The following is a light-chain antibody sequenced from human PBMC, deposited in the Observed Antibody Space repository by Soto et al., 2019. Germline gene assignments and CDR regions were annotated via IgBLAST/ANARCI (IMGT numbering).Light chain of an antibody. J-gene: IGKJ4*01. CDR1: QSVSSY. CDR2: GAS. CDR3: QQYATSPLT. V-gene: IGKV3-20*01. Sequence: VMTQSPLSLSVSPGERSTLSCRASQSVSSYLAWYQQKPGQAPRLLISGASSRATGIPDRFSGSGSGTDFTLTITRVEPEDFAVYYCQQYATSPLTFGGGTKVDIK.